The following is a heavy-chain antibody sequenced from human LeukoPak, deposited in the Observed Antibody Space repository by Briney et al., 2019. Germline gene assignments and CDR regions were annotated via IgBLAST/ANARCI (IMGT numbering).Heavy chain of an antibody. Sequence: GGSLRLSCAASGFTFSSSAMSWVRQAPGKGLEWVSAISNNGGYTYYADSVQGRFTISRDNSKSTLCLQMNSLRAEDTAVYYCAKQLGYCSDGSCYFPYWGQGALVTVSS. CDR1: GFTFSSSA. V-gene: IGHV3-23*01. CDR2: ISNNGGYT. D-gene: IGHD2-15*01. CDR3: AKQLGYCSDGSCYFPY. J-gene: IGHJ4*02.